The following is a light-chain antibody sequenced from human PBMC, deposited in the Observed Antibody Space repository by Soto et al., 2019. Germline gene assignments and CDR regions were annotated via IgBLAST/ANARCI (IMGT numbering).Light chain of an antibody. V-gene: IGKV1-5*01. CDR1: QNIDGW. Sequence: GARVTITCRPSQNIDGWLAWYQQKPGKAPKLVIYDASSLQSGVPSRFSGSASGTEFTLTISSLQPDDFATYFCQQYNTLWTFGQGTKVDIK. CDR2: DAS. J-gene: IGKJ1*01. CDR3: QQYNTLWT.